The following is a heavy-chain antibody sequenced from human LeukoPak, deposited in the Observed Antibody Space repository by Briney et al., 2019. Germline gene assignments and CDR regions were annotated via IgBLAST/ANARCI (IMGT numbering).Heavy chain of an antibody. CDR2: IGGRDGST. J-gene: IGHJ4*02. Sequence: PPGRSLRLSCAASGFTFSSYGMSWVRQAPGKGLEWVSAIGGRDGSTYYADSVRGRFTISRDNSKNTLYVQMNSLRAEDTAVYYCAKGHYYGSGSLDYWGQGTLVTVSS. V-gene: IGHV3-23*01. D-gene: IGHD3-10*01. CDR1: GFTFSSYG. CDR3: AKGHYYGSGSLDY.